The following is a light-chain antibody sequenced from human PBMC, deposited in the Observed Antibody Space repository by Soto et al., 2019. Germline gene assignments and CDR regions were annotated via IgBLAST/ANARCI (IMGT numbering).Light chain of an antibody. Sequence: DIPMTQSPSTLSASVGDRVSITCRASQSLNSWLAWYQQKPGKAPKLLIYDASSLESGVPSRFSGSGSGTEFTLTISSLQPDDFATYYCQQYNSYPWTFGQGTKVEIK. CDR2: DAS. CDR1: QSLNSW. V-gene: IGKV1-5*01. J-gene: IGKJ1*01. CDR3: QQYNSYPWT.